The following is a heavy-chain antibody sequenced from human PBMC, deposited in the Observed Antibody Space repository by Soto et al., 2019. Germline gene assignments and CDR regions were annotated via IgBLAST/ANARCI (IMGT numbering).Heavy chain of an antibody. V-gene: IGHV4-59*01. J-gene: IGHJ4*02. D-gene: IGHD6-19*01. CDR3: ARSVAVPGAHIDY. CDR2: VYYTGST. CDR1: GGSISGSY. Sequence: SETLSLTCSVSGGSISGSYCSWLRQSPGKGLEWLGYVYYTGSTNFSPSLRSRVSISVDTSKNEFSLRLSSVTAADTAVYFCARSVAVPGAHIDYWGQGTQVTSPQ.